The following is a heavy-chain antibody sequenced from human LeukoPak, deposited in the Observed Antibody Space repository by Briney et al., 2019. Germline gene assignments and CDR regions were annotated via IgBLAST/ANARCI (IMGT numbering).Heavy chain of an antibody. CDR1: GFTFSDYY. D-gene: IGHD6-13*01. CDR2: ISSSGSTI. Sequence: GGSLRLSCAASGFTFSDYYMSWIRQAPGKGLEWVSYISSSGSTIYYADSVKGRFTISRDNAKNSLYLQMNSLRAEDTAVYYCAGEDEQQLVNDYWGQGTLITVSS. CDR3: AGEDEQQLVNDY. V-gene: IGHV3-11*04. J-gene: IGHJ4*02.